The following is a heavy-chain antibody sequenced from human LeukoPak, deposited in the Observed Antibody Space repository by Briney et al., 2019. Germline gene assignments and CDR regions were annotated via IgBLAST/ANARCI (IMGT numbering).Heavy chain of an antibody. CDR2: ISAYNGNT. Sequence: GASVKLSCKASGYTFTSYGIRWVRQPPGQGLEWMGCISAYNGNTNYAQNLQARVTMTTDPYTSTAYKELRSLRCDDTAVYYCARDYDIQNEGAFDIWGQGTMVTVSS. V-gene: IGHV1-18*01. CDR1: GYTFTSYG. CDR3: ARDYDIQNEGAFDI. J-gene: IGHJ3*02. D-gene: IGHD3-9*01.